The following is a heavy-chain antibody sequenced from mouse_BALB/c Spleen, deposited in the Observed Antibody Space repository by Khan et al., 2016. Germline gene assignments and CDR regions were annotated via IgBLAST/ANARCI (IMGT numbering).Heavy chain of an antibody. Sequence: EVELVESGGDLVKPGGSLKLSCAASGFTFSDAWMDWVRQSPEKGLEWVAEIRSSAYNHAIYYAESVKGRFSISRDDSESSVYLQINSLRPEDTGMYYCLYDGYYSYAKRYRGHGTSVTVSS. CDR2: IRSSAYNHAI. V-gene: IGHV6-6*01. J-gene: IGHJ4*01. CDR1: GFTFSDAW. D-gene: IGHD2-3*01. CDR3: LYDGYYSYAKRY.